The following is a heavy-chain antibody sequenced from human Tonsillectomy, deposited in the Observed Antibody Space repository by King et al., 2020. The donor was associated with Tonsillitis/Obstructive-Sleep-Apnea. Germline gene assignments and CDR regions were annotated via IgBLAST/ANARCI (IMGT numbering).Heavy chain of an antibody. CDR3: ARHGARDSSRFDY. D-gene: IGHD3-22*01. CDR2: IYYSGST. Sequence: QLQESGPGLVKPSETLSLTCTVSGGSISSYYWSWIRQPPGKGLEWIGYIYYSGSTNYNTSLKSRVTISVDTSKNQFSLKLSSVTAADTAVYYCARHGARDSSRFDYWGQGTLVTVSS. V-gene: IGHV4-59*08. J-gene: IGHJ4*02. CDR1: GGSISSYY.